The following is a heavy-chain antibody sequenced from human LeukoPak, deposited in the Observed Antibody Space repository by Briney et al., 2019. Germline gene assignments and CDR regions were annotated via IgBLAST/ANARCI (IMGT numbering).Heavy chain of an antibody. CDR2: INHSGST. CDR1: GGSISSYY. CDR3: ARGGSYCSSTSCYRNWFDP. V-gene: IGHV4-34*01. D-gene: IGHD2-2*01. Sequence: SETLSLTCTVSGGSISSYYWSWIRQPPGKGLEWIGEINHSGSTNYNPSLKSRVTISVDTSKNQFSLKLSSVTAADTAVYYCARGGSYCSSTSCYRNWFDPWGQGTLVTVSS. J-gene: IGHJ5*02.